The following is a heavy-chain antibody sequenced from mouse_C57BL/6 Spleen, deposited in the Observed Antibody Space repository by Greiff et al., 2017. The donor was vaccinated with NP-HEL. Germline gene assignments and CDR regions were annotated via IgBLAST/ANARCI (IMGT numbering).Heavy chain of an antibody. CDR1: GYTFTSYW. Sequence: QVQLQQPGAELVRPGSSVKLSCKASGYTFTSYWMDWVKQRPGQGLEWIGNIYPSDSETHYNQKFKDKATLTVDKSSSTAYMQLSSLTSEDSAVYYCARRGSTMVTTCAMDYWGQGTSVTVSS. J-gene: IGHJ4*01. CDR3: ARRGSTMVTTCAMDY. CDR2: IYPSDSET. V-gene: IGHV1-61*01. D-gene: IGHD2-2*01.